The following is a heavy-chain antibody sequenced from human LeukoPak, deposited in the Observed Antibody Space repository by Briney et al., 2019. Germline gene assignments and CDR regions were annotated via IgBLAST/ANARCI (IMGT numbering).Heavy chain of an antibody. Sequence: GASVKVSCKASGYTFTSYYMHWVQQAPGQGLEWMGIINPSGGSTSYAQKFQGRVTMTRDTSISTAYMELSRLRSDDTAVYYCARGFRWLDAFDIWGQGTMVTVSS. V-gene: IGHV1-46*01. CDR2: INPSGGST. CDR3: ARGFRWLDAFDI. D-gene: IGHD6-19*01. J-gene: IGHJ3*02. CDR1: GYTFTSYY.